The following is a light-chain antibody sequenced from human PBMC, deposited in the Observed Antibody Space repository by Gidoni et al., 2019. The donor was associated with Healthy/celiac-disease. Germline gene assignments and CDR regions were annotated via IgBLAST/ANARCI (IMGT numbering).Light chain of an antibody. V-gene: IGKV1-39*01. CDR2: AAS. CDR1: QSISSY. CDR3: QQSYSTPPT. J-gene: IGKJ4*01. Sequence: DIQMTQYPSSLSASVGDRVTITCRASQSISSYLNWYQQKPGKAPKLLIYAASSLQSGVPSRFSGSGSGTDFTLTISSLQPEDFATYYCQQSYSTPPTFXGXTKVEIK.